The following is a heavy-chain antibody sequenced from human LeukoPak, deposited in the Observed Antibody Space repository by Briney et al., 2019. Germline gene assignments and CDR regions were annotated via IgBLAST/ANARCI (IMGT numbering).Heavy chain of an antibody. CDR3: ARMEYYGSGGLFDY. V-gene: IGHV3-48*03. D-gene: IGHD3-10*01. CDR2: ISSSGRTT. CDR1: GFTFSSYE. J-gene: IGHJ4*02. Sequence: GGSLRLSCAASGFTFSSYEMNWVRQAPGKGLDWVSYISSSGRTTYYADSVKGRFTISRDNAKNSLYLQMNNLRAEDTAVYYCARMEYYGSGGLFDYWGQGTLVTVSS.